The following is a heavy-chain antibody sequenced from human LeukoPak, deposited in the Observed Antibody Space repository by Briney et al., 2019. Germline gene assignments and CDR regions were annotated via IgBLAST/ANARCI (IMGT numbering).Heavy chain of an antibody. J-gene: IGHJ4*02. V-gene: IGHV1-69*01. CDR1: GGTFSSYA. CDR2: IIPFFGTA. Sequence: SVKVSCKASGGTFSSYAISWVRQAPGQGLEWMGGIIPFFGTANYAQKFQGRVTITADESTSTAYMELSSLRSEDTAVYYCAVSKVEMATSYYFDYWGQGTLVTVSS. D-gene: IGHD5-24*01. CDR3: AVSKVEMATSYYFDY.